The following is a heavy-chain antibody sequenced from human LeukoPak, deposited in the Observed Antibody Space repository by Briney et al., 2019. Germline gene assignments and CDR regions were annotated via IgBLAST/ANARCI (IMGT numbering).Heavy chain of an antibody. CDR1: GFTFSSDA. CDR2: ITGSGDST. J-gene: IGHJ5*02. D-gene: IGHD1-14*01. CDR3: ANKPAGFDP. Sequence: PGGSLRLSCTASGFTFSSDAMAWVRQAPGKGLEWVSSITGSGDSTYYADSVKGRFTISRDNSKNTLYLQMSSLRAEDTAVYYCANKPAGFDPWGQGTLITVSS. V-gene: IGHV3-23*01.